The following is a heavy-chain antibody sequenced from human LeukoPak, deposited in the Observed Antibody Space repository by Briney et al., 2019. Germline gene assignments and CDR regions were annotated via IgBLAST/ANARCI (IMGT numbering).Heavy chain of an antibody. CDR2: ISAYNGNT. Sequence: ASVKVSCKASGYTFTSYGISWVRQAPGQGLEWMGWISAYNGNTSYAQKLQGRVTMTTDTSTSTAYMELRSLRSDDTAVYYCARDHRITIFGVVTTAMGYWGQGTLVTVSS. CDR3: ARDHRITIFGVVTTAMGY. CDR1: GYTFTSYG. J-gene: IGHJ4*02. D-gene: IGHD3-3*01. V-gene: IGHV1-18*01.